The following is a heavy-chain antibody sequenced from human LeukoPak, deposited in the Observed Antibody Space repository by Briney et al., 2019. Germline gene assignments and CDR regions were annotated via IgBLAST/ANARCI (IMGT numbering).Heavy chain of an antibody. J-gene: IGHJ5*01. CDR3: ARTGMGGNVWTDS. CDR1: AYTFTSYD. Sequence: ASVKVSCKASAYTFTSYDINWVRQAPGQGLEWMGWMNPNSGDTGYAEKFQGRVTMTRDTSTNTAYMELISLTSDDTAIFYCARTGMGGNVWTDSCGQGTLVTVSS. D-gene: IGHD1-26*01. V-gene: IGHV1-8*02. CDR2: MNPNSGDT.